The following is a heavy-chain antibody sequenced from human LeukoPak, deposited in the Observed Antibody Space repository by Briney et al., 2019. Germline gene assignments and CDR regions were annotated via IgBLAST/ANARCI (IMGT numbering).Heavy chain of an antibody. CDR3: TRAAYCSGGSCSDWFDP. V-gene: IGHV1-2*02. CDR1: GYTFTTNY. D-gene: IGHD2-15*01. Sequence: ASVKVSCKASGYTFTTNYMYWVRQAPGQGLEWMGWIKPNSGGTNYAQKFQGRVTMTRDTSISTAYMELSRLRSDDTAVYYCTRAAYCSGGSCSDWFDPWGQGTLVTVSS. J-gene: IGHJ5*02. CDR2: IKPNSGGT.